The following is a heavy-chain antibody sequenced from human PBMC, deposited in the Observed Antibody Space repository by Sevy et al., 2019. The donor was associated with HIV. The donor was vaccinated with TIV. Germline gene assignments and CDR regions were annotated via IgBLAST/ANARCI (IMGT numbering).Heavy chain of an antibody. Sequence: SETLSLTCTVSGGSISSYYWSWIRQPPGKGLEWIGYIYHSGSTNYNPSLKSRVTISVDTSKNQFSLKLSSVTAADTAVYYCARKKVGMDVWGQGTTVTVSS. CDR1: GGSISSYY. J-gene: IGHJ6*02. CDR3: ARKKVGMDV. CDR2: IYHSGST. V-gene: IGHV4-59*01.